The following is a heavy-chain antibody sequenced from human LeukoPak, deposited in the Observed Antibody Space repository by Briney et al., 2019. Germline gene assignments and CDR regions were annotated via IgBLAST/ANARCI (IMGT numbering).Heavy chain of an antibody. Sequence: PGGSLRLSCAASGFTFSNYNMNWVRQAPGKGLEWVSSISSSSTYIYYADSVKGRFTISRDNAKYSLYLQMNSLRAEDTAVYYCAKDFYDGSGSYVNWFDPWGQGTLVTVSS. J-gene: IGHJ5*02. D-gene: IGHD3-10*01. CDR2: ISSSSTYI. CDR3: AKDFYDGSGSYVNWFDP. CDR1: GFTFSNYN. V-gene: IGHV3-21*06.